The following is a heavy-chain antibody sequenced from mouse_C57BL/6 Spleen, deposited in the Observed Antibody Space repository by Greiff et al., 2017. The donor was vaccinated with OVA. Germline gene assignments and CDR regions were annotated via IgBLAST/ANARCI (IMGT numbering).Heavy chain of an antibody. J-gene: IGHJ4*01. CDR2: IYPGDGDT. CDR3: AGSSGPYAMDY. CDR1: GYAFSSSW. V-gene: IGHV1-82*01. Sequence: VQLQQSGPELVKPGASVKLSCKASGYAFSSSWLNWVKQRPGKGLVWIGRIYPGDGDTTYNGKFKGKATLTADNSSSTAYMQLSSLTSEDAAVYFCAGSSGPYAMDYWGQGTSVTVSS. D-gene: IGHD3-2*02.